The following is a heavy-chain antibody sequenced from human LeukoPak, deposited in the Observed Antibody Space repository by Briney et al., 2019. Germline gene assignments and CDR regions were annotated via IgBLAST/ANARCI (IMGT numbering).Heavy chain of an antibody. CDR1: GGSFSGYY. Sequence: YPSETLSLTCAVYGGSFSGYYWSWIRQPPGKGLEWIGEINHSGSTNYNPSLKSRVTISVDTSKNQFSLKLSSVTAADTAVYYCARSVPYCSGGSCDPDYWGQGTLVTVSS. D-gene: IGHD2-15*01. CDR2: INHSGST. V-gene: IGHV4-34*01. J-gene: IGHJ4*02. CDR3: ARSVPYCSGGSCDPDY.